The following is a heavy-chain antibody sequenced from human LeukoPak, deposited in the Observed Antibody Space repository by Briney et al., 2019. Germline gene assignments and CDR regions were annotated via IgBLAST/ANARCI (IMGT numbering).Heavy chain of an antibody. D-gene: IGHD6-19*01. J-gene: IGHJ2*01. CDR2: INPNSGGT. CDR1: GYTFTGYY. V-gene: IGHV1-2*06. CDR3: ARGRAVAAPTRYFDL. Sequence: ASVKVSCKASGYTFTGYYMHWVRQAPGQGLEWMGRINPNSGGTNYAQKFQGRVTMTRDTSISTAYMELSRLRSDDTAVYYCARGRAVAAPTRYFDLWGRGTLVTVSS.